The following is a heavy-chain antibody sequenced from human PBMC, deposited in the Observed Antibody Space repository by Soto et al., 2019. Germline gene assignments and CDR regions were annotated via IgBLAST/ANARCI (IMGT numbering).Heavy chain of an antibody. CDR2: INAGNGNT. Sequence: QVQLVQSGAEVKKPGASVKVSCKASGITFSTYAIHWVRQAPGQGLEWMGWINAGNGNTRYSQKFQGRVTLTRDTSASTTYIDLSSLRSEDTAIYYCARAISGYVTWGQGTLVTVSS. J-gene: IGHJ4*02. CDR3: ARAISGYVT. D-gene: IGHD5-12*01. V-gene: IGHV1-3*01. CDR1: GITFSTYA.